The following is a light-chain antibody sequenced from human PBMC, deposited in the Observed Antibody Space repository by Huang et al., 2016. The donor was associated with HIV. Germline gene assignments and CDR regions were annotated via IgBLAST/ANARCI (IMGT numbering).Light chain of an antibody. J-gene: IGKJ3*01. CDR1: QSVLYSSNNQNY. CDR3: QQYYSTPPA. CDR2: WAS. V-gene: IGKV4-1*01. Sequence: DIVMTQSPDSLAVSLGERATINCKSSQSVLYSSNNQNYLAWYQQKLGQPPKLLIYWASTRESGVPDRFSGSGSGTDFTLTISSLQAEDVAVYYCQQYYSTPPAFGPGTKVDIK.